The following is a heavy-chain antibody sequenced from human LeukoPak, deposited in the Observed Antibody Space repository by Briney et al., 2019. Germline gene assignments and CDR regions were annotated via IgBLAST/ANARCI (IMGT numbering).Heavy chain of an antibody. V-gene: IGHV1-18*01. CDR3: ARATYYGILTGWGTTTGMDV. D-gene: IGHD3-9*01. Sequence: GASVKVSCKASGYTFTSYGISWVRQAPGQGLEWMGWISAYNGNTNYAQKLQGRVTMTTDTSTSTAYTELRSLRSDDTAVYYCARATYYGILTGWGTTTGMDVWGQGTTVTVSS. CDR1: GYTFTSYG. J-gene: IGHJ6*02. CDR2: ISAYNGNT.